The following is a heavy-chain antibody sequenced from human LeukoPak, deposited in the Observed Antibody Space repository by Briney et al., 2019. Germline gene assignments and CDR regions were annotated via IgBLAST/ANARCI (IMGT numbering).Heavy chain of an antibody. J-gene: IGHJ6*02. V-gene: IGHV1-8*01. Sequence: GASVKVSCKASGYTFTSYDINWVRQATGRGLEWMGWMNPNSGNTGYAQKFQGRVTMTRNTSISTAYMELSSLRSEDTAVYYCARVSPYDFWSGYYRGYYYYGMDVWGQGTTVTVSS. D-gene: IGHD3-3*01. CDR3: ARVSPYDFWSGYYRGYYYYGMDV. CDR2: MNPNSGNT. CDR1: GYTFTSYD.